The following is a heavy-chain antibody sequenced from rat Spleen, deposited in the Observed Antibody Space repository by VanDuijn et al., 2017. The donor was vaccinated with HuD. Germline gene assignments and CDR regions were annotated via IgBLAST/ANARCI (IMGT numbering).Heavy chain of an antibody. D-gene: IGHD1-12*03. V-gene: IGHV5-31*01. CDR3: ARHPTMMVITFDY. CDR1: GFTFSSNW. Sequence: EVQLVESGGGLVQPGSPLKLSCAASGFTFSSNWLNWIRQAPGKGLEWVSSINTDGGNTYYPDSVKGRFTISRDNAKSTLYLQMDSLRSEDTASYYCARHPTMMVITFDYWGQGVMVTVSS. CDR2: INTDGGNT. J-gene: IGHJ2*01.